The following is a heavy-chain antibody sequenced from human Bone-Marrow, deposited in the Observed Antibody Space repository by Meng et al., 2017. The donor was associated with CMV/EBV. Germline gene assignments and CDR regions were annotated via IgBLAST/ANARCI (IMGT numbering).Heavy chain of an antibody. Sequence: ASVKVSCKASGYSLSNSFVHWVRQAPGQGLEWMTRIDPTGDHITYAQKFQGRVTLTRDTSISTAYMELSRLTSDDTAVYYCVVRRLDYWGQGTLVTVSS. D-gene: IGHD4-23*01. V-gene: IGHV1-2*02. CDR1: GYSLSNSF. CDR2: IDPTGDHI. J-gene: IGHJ4*02. CDR3: VVRRLDY.